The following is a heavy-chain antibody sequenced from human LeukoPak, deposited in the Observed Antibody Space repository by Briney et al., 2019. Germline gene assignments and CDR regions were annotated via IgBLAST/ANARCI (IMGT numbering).Heavy chain of an antibody. D-gene: IGHD2-8*01. CDR2: IYYSGST. V-gene: IGHV4-59*01. CDR1: GGSFSGYY. CDR3: ARDNGGYNWFDP. J-gene: IGHJ5*02. Sequence: SETLSLTCAVYGGSFSGYYWSWIRQPPGKGLEWIGYIYYSGSTNYNPSLKSRVTISVDTSKNQFSLKLSSVTAADTAVYYCARDNGGYNWFDPWGQGTLVTVSS.